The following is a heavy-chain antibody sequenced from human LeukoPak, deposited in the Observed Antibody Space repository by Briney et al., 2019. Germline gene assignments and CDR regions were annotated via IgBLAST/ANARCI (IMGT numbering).Heavy chain of an antibody. CDR1: GFTVSSNY. V-gene: IGHV3-23*01. Sequence: GGSLRLSCAVSGFTVSSNYMSWVRQAPGKGLEWVSAISGSGGSTYYADSVKGRFTISRDNSKNTLYLQMNSLRAEDTAVYYCAARYWSGYPDYWGQGTLVTVSS. J-gene: IGHJ4*02. D-gene: IGHD3-3*01. CDR3: AARYWSGYPDY. CDR2: ISGSGGST.